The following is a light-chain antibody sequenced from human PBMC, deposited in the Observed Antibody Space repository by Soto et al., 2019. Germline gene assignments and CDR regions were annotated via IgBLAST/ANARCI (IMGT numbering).Light chain of an antibody. CDR1: SSDVGSYNL. Sequence: QSALTQPASVSASPGQSITISCTGTSSDVGSYNLVSWYQQHPGKAPKLMIYEGSKRPSGVSHRFSGSKSGNTASLTISGLQAEDEADYYCCSYAVGSTLVFGGGTKLTVL. CDR3: CSYAVGSTLV. V-gene: IGLV2-23*01. CDR2: EGS. J-gene: IGLJ2*01.